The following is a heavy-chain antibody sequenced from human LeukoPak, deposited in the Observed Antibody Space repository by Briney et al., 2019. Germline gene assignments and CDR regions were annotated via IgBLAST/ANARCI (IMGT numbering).Heavy chain of an antibody. V-gene: IGHV4-39*01. CDR2: IYYSWNT. Sequence: PSETLSLTCTVSGDSISSSSYYWGWIRQPPGKGLEWIGSIYYSWNTYYNPSLKSRVTISVDTSKNQFSLKLSSVTAADTAVYYCARRRYSGSYYYFDYWGQGTLVTVSS. D-gene: IGHD1-26*01. CDR1: GDSISSSSYY. CDR3: ARRRYSGSYYYFDY. J-gene: IGHJ4*02.